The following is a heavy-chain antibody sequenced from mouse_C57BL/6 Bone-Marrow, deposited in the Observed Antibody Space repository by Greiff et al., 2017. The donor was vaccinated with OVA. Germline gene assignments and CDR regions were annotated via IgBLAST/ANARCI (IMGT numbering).Heavy chain of an antibody. CDR3: ARWYGQFAY. J-gene: IGHJ3*01. V-gene: IGHV14-3*01. D-gene: IGHD2-10*02. Sequence: EVQLLESVAELVRPGASVKLSCTASGYNITNTYMHWVKQRPEQGLEWIGKIDPADGNTHYAPKFQGKATMTADTSSNTAYLQLSSLTSEDTAIYYCARWYGQFAYGGRGTLVTVSA. CDR2: IDPADGNT. CDR1: GYNITNTY.